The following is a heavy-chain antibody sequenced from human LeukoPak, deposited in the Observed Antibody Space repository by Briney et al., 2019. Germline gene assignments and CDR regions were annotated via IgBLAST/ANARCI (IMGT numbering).Heavy chain of an antibody. CDR2: VFDGGRT. J-gene: IGHJ4*02. V-gene: IGHV4-59*11. CDR3: TTIKRGDIFGYFDF. D-gene: IGHD5-18*01. CDR1: GGSMTTHH. Sequence: SETLSLTCTVSGGSMTTHHWNWIRQTPGKGLEWIGYVFDGGRTKVNPSLTSRVTLSTDTSKNQLSLRLSSVTAADTAVYYCTTIKRGDIFGYFDFWGQGILVTVSS.